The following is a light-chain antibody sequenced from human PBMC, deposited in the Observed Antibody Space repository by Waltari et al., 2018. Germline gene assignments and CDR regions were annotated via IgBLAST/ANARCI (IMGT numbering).Light chain of an antibody. CDR2: DVT. Sequence: SALTQPASVSGSPGQSITISCTGTTNYVGAYNSISWYQQHPGKAPKLIIYDVTKRPSGVSDRFSGSKSGNTASLTISGLQAEDEADYYCCSYARSNTYVFGTGTKVTVL. J-gene: IGLJ1*01. V-gene: IGLV2-14*03. CDR1: TNYVGAYNS. CDR3: CSYARSNTYV.